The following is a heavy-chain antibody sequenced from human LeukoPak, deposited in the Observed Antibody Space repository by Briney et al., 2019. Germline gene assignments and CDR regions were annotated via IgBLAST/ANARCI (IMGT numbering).Heavy chain of an antibody. CDR1: GGSFSGYY. V-gene: IGHV4-34*01. J-gene: IGHJ5*02. CDR3: ATRGGDSSSWYWFDP. Sequence: PSETLSLTCAVYGGSFSGYYWSWIRQPPGKGLEWIGEINHSGSTNYNPSLKSRVTISVDTSKNQFSLKLSSVTAADTAVYYCATRGGDSSSWYWFDPWGQGTLATVSP. CDR2: INHSGST. D-gene: IGHD6-13*01.